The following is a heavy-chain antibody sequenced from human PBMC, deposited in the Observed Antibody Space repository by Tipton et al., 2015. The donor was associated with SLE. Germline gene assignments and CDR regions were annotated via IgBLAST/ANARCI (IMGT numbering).Heavy chain of an antibody. CDR2: VYYSGST. V-gene: IGHV4-59*08. Sequence: TLSLTCTVSGGSISRYYWNWIRQPPGKGLEWIGYVYYSGSTNYNPSLESRVTISVDTSKNQFSLNLSSVTAADTAVYYCARVPVARHYFDYWGQGTLVTVSS. J-gene: IGHJ4*02. CDR3: ARVPVARHYFDY. D-gene: IGHD2-15*01. CDR1: GGSISRYY.